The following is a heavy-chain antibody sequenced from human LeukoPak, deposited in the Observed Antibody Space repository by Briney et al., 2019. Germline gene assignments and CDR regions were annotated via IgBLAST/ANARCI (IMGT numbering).Heavy chain of an antibody. Sequence: SETLSLTCTVSGDSDSSDDYYYTWTRQPPGKGLEWIGYIHHGGSTYYIPSLKSRVTISLDRSKNQFSLKLSSVTVADTAFYYCARGTRRNWFDPWGQGTLVTVSS. CDR3: ARGTRRNWFDP. D-gene: IGHD3-10*01. V-gene: IGHV4-30-2*01. J-gene: IGHJ5*02. CDR1: GDSDSSDDYY. CDR2: IHHGGST.